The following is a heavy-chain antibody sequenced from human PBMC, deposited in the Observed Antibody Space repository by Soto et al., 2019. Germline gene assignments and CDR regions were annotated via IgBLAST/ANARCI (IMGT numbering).Heavy chain of an antibody. CDR1: GFTFSSYA. Sequence: GGSLRLSCAASGFTFSSYAMSWVRQAPGKGLEWVSAISGSGGSTYYADSVKGRFTISRDNSKNTLYLQMNSLRAEDTAVYYCARDKYDILTGYYSGYYYYGMDVWGQGTTVTVSS. CDR3: ARDKYDILTGYYSGYYYYGMDV. J-gene: IGHJ6*02. V-gene: IGHV3-23*01. CDR2: ISGSGGST. D-gene: IGHD3-9*01.